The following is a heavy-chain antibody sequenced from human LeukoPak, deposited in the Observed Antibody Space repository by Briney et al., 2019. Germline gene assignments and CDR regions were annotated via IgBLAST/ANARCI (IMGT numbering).Heavy chain of an antibody. CDR2: IDEDEKTI. Sequence: PGGSLRLPCAASGFTFNSYWMHWVRHAPGKGLVWVSRIDEDEKTIDYADSVTGRFTISRDNAKDTLYLQMSSLRDEDTAVYYCVSDLCGGDDQWGRGTLVTVSS. J-gene: IGHJ5*02. CDR3: VSDLCGGDDQ. V-gene: IGHV3-74*01. CDR1: GFTFNSYW. D-gene: IGHD2-21*01.